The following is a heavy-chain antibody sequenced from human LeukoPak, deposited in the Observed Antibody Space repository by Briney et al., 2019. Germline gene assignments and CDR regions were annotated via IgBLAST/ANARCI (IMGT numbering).Heavy chain of an antibody. V-gene: IGHV3-23*01. CDR1: GFTFSSYE. CDR2: ISGSGGST. J-gene: IGHJ6*04. CDR3: AKVGGIVVLPAAIPRMGLFNV. Sequence: GGSLRLSCAASGFTFSSYEMNWVRQAPGKGLEWVSVISGSGGSTYYADSVKGRFTISRDNSKNTLYLQMNSLRAEDTAVYYCAKVGGIVVLPAAIPRMGLFNVWGKGTTVTVSS. D-gene: IGHD2-2*01.